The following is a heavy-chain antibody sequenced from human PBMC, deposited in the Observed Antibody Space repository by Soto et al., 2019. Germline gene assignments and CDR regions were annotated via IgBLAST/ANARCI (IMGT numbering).Heavy chain of an antibody. CDR2: IIPIFGTA. CDR1: GGTFSSYA. V-gene: IGHV1-69*13. J-gene: IGHJ6*02. CDR3: ARNTIFGVVIPDGDYGMDV. Sequence: GASVKVSCKASGGTFSSYAISWVRQAPGQGLEWMGGIIPIFGTANYAQKFQGRVTITADESTSTAYMELSSLRSEDTAVYYCARNTIFGVVIPDGDYGMDVWGQGTTVTVSS. D-gene: IGHD3-3*01.